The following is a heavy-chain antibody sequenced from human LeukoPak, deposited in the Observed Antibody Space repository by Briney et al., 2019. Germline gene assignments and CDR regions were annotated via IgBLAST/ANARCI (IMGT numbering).Heavy chain of an antibody. V-gene: IGHV4-39*07. CDR3: ARLLAGEYDPFDI. J-gene: IGHJ3*02. CDR2: IYYSGST. Sequence: PSETLSLTCTVSGGSISSSSYYWGWIRQPPGKGLEWIGSIYYSGSTYYNPSFKSRVSISVDTSKNQFSLSLSSVTAADTAVYYCARLLAGEYDPFDIWGQGTMVTVSS. CDR1: GGSISSSSYY. D-gene: IGHD3-10*01.